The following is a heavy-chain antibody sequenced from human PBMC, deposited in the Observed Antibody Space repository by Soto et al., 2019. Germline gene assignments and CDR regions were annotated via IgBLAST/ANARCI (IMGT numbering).Heavy chain of an antibody. J-gene: IGHJ6*02. CDR1: GFSFSSYA. CDR3: AREAPYNYGSATYAMDV. D-gene: IGHD3-10*01. Sequence: QVQLVESGGGVVQPGRSLGLSCAASGFSFSSYAMHWVRQAPGKGLEWMAVISYDGSNKYYADSVKGRFTISRDNSKDTLFLQMNSLRAEDTAVYYCAREAPYNYGSATYAMDVWGQGTTVTVSS. CDR2: ISYDGSNK. V-gene: IGHV3-30-3*01.